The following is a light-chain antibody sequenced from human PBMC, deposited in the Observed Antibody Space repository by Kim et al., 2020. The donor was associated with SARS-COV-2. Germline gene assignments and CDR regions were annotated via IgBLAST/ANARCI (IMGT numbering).Light chain of an antibody. CDR3: SSYTRGSTNYV. J-gene: IGLJ1*01. Sequence: QSYTIPRPRTSSELVSYNDVSWYRHHPGKAPKLMIYAVSNRPSGVSTRFSGSKSSNTASLTISGLQAEDEADYYCSSYTRGSTNYVFGTGTKVTVL. V-gene: IGLV2-14*03. CDR2: AVS. CDR1: SSELVSYND.